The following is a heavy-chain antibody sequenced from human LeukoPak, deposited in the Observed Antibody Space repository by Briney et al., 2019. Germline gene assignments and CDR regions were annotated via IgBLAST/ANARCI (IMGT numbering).Heavy chain of an antibody. V-gene: IGHV4-59*12. CDR1: GGSISSYY. CDR2: INYSGST. J-gene: IGHJ3*02. CDR3: ARDHGRSYNYGSDALDI. Sequence: SETLSLTCTVSGGSISSYYWSWIRQLPGKGLEWIGCINYSGSTNYNPSLKNRVTISVDTSKNQFSLKLTSVTAADTAMYYCARDHGRSYNYGSDALDIWGKGTLVIVSA. D-gene: IGHD5-18*01.